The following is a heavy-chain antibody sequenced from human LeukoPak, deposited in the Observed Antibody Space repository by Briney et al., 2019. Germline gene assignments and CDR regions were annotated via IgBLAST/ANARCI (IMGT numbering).Heavy chain of an antibody. CDR1: GYTFTGYY. D-gene: IGHD1/OR15-1a*01. Sequence: GASVKVSCKASGYTFTGYYMHWVRQAPGQGLEWMGWINPNSGDTNCAQNFQGRVSMTRDTSISTAYLDLSGLRSDDTALYYCARLTGNNPDLWGQGILVTVSS. CDR3: ARLTGNNPDL. V-gene: IGHV1-2*02. J-gene: IGHJ5*02. CDR2: INPNSGDT.